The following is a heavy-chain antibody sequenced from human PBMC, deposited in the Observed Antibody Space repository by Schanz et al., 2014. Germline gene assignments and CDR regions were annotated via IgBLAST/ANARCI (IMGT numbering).Heavy chain of an antibody. CDR2: VNPSVRGT. CDR1: GYTLSAYS. D-gene: IGHD6-6*01. V-gene: IGHV1-46*01. Sequence: QVQLVQSGAEVKQPGSSVKVSCKASGYTLSAYSLHWVRQAPGQGLEWMGIVNPSVRGTHFAREFQGRVTVTSDTSTSTVYMDLRSLRSDDTAVYYCARDQSPYTNSSDVRYFDYWGQGTLVTVSS. CDR3: ARDQSPYTNSSDVRYFDY. J-gene: IGHJ4*02.